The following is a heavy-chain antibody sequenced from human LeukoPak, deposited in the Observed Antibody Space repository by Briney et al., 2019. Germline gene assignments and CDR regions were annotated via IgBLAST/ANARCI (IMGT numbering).Heavy chain of an antibody. D-gene: IGHD5-24*01. CDR1: GFIFTNYW. CDR3: ARQSRDGLKNRGYYFDY. CDR2: LYPADSDT. J-gene: IGHJ4*02. Sequence: EPPKISCQVSGFIFTNYWIGWVRQMPGKGLESMGLLYPADSDTTFSPSFQGQVTISADRSISTVYLRWSSLKASDTAMYYCARQSRDGLKNRGYYFDYWGQGTLVTVPS. V-gene: IGHV5-51*01.